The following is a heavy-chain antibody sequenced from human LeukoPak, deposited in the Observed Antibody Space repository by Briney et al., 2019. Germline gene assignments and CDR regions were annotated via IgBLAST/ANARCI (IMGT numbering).Heavy chain of an antibody. V-gene: IGHV3-30-3*01. Sequence: GGSLRLSCAASGFTFSSYAMHWVRQAPGKGLEWVAVISYDGSNKYYADSVKGRFTISRDNSKNTLYLQMNSLRAEDTALYYCAKAYYYGSGSYYAPLDYWGQGTLVTVSS. CDR3: AKAYYYGSGSYYAPLDY. CDR2: ISYDGSNK. CDR1: GFTFSSYA. J-gene: IGHJ4*02. D-gene: IGHD3-10*01.